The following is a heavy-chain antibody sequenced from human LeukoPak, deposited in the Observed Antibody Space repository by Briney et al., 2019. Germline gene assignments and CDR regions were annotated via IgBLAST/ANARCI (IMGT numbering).Heavy chain of an antibody. CDR1: GLTFSTSG. J-gene: IGHJ4*02. CDR2: IGPTGTDR. V-gene: IGHV3-21*06. CDR3: ATKTNGRHYDY. D-gene: IGHD1-14*01. Sequence: PGRSLRLSCTASGLTFSTSGFNWVRQAPGKGLEWVASIGPTGTDRYHADSIKGRFTISRDNANNFLYLQMNSLRAEDTAVYYCATKTNGRHYDYWGQGTLLTVSS.